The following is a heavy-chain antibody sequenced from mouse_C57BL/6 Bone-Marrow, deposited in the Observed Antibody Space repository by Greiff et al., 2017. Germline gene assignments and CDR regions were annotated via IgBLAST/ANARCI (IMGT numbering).Heavy chain of an antibody. J-gene: IGHJ2*01. V-gene: IGHV1-50*01. Sequence: QVQLQQSGAELVKPGASVKLSCKASGYTFTSYWMQWVKQRPGQGLEWIGEIDPSDSYTNYNQKFKGKATLTVDTSSSTAYMQLSSLTSEDSAVYYCASDGGYYFDYWGQGTTLTVSS. CDR1: GYTFTSYW. CDR2: IDPSDSYT. D-gene: IGHD1-2*01. CDR3: ASDGGYYFDY.